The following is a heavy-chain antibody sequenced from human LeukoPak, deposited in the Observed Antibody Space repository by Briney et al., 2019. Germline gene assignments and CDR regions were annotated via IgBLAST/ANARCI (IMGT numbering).Heavy chain of an antibody. CDR1: GFTFRSYD. J-gene: IGHJ4*02. V-gene: IGHV3-13*01. CDR3: ARYYYGSGFDY. CDR2: IGTAGDT. Sequence: GGSLRLSCAASGFTFRSYDMNGARQAPGKGLEWVSAIGTAGDTYYPGSVKGRFTISRENAKNSLYLQMNSLRAGDTAVYYCARYYYGSGFDYWGQGTLVTVSS. D-gene: IGHD3-10*01.